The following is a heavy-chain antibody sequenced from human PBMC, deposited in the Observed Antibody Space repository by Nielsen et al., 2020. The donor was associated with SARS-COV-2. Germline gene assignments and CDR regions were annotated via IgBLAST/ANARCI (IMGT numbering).Heavy chain of an antibody. Sequence: SETLSLTCTVSGGSISSYYWSWIRQPPGKGLEWIGYIYYSGCTNYNPSLKSRVTISVDTSKNQFSLKLSSVTAADTAVYYCARNSMVRGVNPLDYWGQGTLVTVSS. D-gene: IGHD3-10*01. J-gene: IGHJ4*02. V-gene: IGHV4-59*08. CDR2: IYYSGCT. CDR1: GGSISSYY. CDR3: ARNSMVRGVNPLDY.